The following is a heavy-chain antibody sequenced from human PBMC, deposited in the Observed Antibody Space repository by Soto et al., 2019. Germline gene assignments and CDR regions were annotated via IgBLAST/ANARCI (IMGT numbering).Heavy chain of an antibody. CDR1: GFTFSRYS. CDR2: ISSSSSYI. J-gene: IGHJ6*02. Sequence: GGSLRLSCAASGFTFSRYSMNWVRQAPGKGLEWVSSISSSSSYIYYADSVKGRFTISRDNAKNSLYLQMNSLRAEDTAVYYCARDGQQLPPGGMDVWGQGTTVTVSS. CDR3: ARDGQQLPPGGMDV. V-gene: IGHV3-21*01. D-gene: IGHD6-13*01.